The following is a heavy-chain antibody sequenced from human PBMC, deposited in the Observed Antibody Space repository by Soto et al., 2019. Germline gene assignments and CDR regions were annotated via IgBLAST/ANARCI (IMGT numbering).Heavy chain of an antibody. D-gene: IGHD2-2*01. V-gene: IGHV4-31*03. CDR2: MYYSGST. J-gene: IGHJ6*02. Sequence: QVQLQESGQGLVKPSQTLSLTCTFSGGSIRSGGYYWSWIGPHPGKGLDWIGYMYYSGSTYYNPSLKSRVTISVDTSKNQFSLKLSSVTAADTAVYYCARGKGKVVVVPAAIIAYYYYYYGMDVWGQGTTVTVSS. CDR1: GGSIRSGGYY. CDR3: ARGKGKVVVVPAAIIAYYYYYYGMDV.